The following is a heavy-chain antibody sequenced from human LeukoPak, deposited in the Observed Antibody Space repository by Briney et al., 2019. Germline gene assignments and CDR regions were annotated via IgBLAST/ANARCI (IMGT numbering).Heavy chain of an antibody. J-gene: IGHJ3*02. CDR1: GFTFSDYA. V-gene: IGHV3-23*01. CDR2: IGAGGGST. D-gene: IGHD6-19*01. CDR3: TRDAYESTVADAFDI. Sequence: GGSLRLSCAVSGFTFSDYALSWVRQAPGKGLEWVSGIGAGGGSTYYADSVKGRFTISRDNSKNTLYLQMNSLRAEDTAIYYCTRDAYESTVADAFDIWGQGTMVTVSS.